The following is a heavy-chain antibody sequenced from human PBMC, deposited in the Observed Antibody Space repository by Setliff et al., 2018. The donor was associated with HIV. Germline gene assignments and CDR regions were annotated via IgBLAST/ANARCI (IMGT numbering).Heavy chain of an antibody. V-gene: IGHV4-61*09. CDR2: VYTTGGT. J-gene: IGHJ3*02. CDR3: ARAPTGVTNAFDI. Sequence: SETLSLTCTVSGGSISSGIYYWIWIRQPAGKGLEWIGHVYTTGGTNYNPSLESRLTISVDTSRNQFYRRLSSVTAADTAVYYCARAPTGVTNAFDIWGQGTMVTVSS. CDR1: GGSISSGIYY. D-gene: IGHD2-8*02.